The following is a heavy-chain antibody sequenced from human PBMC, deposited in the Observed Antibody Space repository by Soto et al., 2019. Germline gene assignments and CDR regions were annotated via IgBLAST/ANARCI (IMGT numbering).Heavy chain of an antibody. CDR3: ARWRRDYLYYFDY. CDR2: SYYSGST. Sequence: QVQLQESGPGLVQPSQTLSLTCTVSGGSISSGDYYWSWIRQPPGKGLEWIGYSYYSGSTYYNPSLKSRVTISVDTSQNQFSLKLSSVTAADTAVYYCARWRRDYLYYFDYWGQATLVTVSS. V-gene: IGHV4-30-4*01. D-gene: IGHD3-16*01. CDR1: GGSISSGDYY. J-gene: IGHJ4*02.